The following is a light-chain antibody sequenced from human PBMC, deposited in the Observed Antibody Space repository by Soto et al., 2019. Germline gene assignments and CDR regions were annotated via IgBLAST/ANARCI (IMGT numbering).Light chain of an antibody. J-gene: IGKJ4*01. V-gene: IGKV3-15*01. CDR2: GAS. Sequence: EIVMTQSPATLSVSPGERATLTCRASQSINYNLAWYQQKRGQGPRLLIYGASSRATGTPARFSGSGSGTGFTLTISSLQSEDLAIYYCQQYNDWPLSFGGGTKVEIK. CDR1: QSINYN. CDR3: QQYNDWPLS.